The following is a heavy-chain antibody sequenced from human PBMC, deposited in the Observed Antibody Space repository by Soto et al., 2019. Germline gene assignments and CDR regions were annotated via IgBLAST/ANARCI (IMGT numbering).Heavy chain of an antibody. Sequence: SETLSLTCAVYGGSFSGYYWSWIRQPPGKGLEWIGEINHSGSTNYNPSLKSRVTISVDTSKNQFSLKLSSVTAADTAVYYCASNPMLRYYYYGMDVWGQGTTVTVSS. CDR1: GGSFSGYY. D-gene: IGHD5-12*01. V-gene: IGHV4-34*01. J-gene: IGHJ6*02. CDR3: ASNPMLRYYYYGMDV. CDR2: INHSGST.